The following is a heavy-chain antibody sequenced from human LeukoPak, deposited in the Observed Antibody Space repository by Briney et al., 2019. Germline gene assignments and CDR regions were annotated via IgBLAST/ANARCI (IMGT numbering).Heavy chain of an antibody. J-gene: IGHJ4*02. CDR1: GGSISSYY. D-gene: IGHD5-24*01. V-gene: IGHV4-59*01. CDR2: MYYSGST. Sequence: SETLCLTCTVSGGSISSYYWSWIRQPPGKGLEWIAYMYYSGSTNYNPSLKSRVTISVDTSKNQFSLKLSSVTAADTAVYYCARDDGYNFWYFDYWGQGTLVTVSS. CDR3: ARDDGYNFWYFDY.